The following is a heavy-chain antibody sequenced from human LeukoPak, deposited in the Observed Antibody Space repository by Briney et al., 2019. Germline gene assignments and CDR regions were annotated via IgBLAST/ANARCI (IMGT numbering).Heavy chain of an antibody. V-gene: IGHV3-23*01. CDR3: ARESGKYCSGGSCYRRPFDY. J-gene: IGHJ4*02. CDR1: GFTFSSSA. Sequence: PGGSLRLSCAASGFTFSSSAMSWVRQVPGKGLEWVSGISASGGSTSYADSVRGRFTISRDNSKNTLYVQMNSLRDEDTAVYYCARESGKYCSGGSCYRRPFDYWGQGTLVTVSS. D-gene: IGHD2-15*01. CDR2: ISASGGST.